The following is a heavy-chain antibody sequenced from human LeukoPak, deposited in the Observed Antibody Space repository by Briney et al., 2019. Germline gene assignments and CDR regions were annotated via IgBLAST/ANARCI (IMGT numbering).Heavy chain of an antibody. CDR3: AKDCGPDCYAPEY. CDR1: GFTFSIYT. CDR2: ISSSGGRT. D-gene: IGHD2-21*02. V-gene: IGHV3-23*01. Sequence: GGSLRLSCAASGFTFSIYTMSWVRQAPGKGLEWVSVISSSGGRTYYADSVKGRLTISRDNSKNTLYLQMNSLRADDTALYYCAKDCGPDCYAPEYWGQGTLVTVSS. J-gene: IGHJ4*02.